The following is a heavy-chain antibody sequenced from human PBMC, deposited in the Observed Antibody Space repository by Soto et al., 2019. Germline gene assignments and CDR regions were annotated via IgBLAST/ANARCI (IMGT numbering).Heavy chain of an antibody. CDR1: GGSIGSGDYY. J-gene: IGHJ6*02. CDR3: ARDRLMATAGTARHYFGLDV. Sequence: SETLSLTCTVSGGSIGSGDYYWSWIRQPPGKGLEWIGYIYYSGNTYYNPSLKSRLTISVDTSKNQFSLNLSSVTAADTAVYYCARDRLMATAGTARHYFGLDVWGQGTTVTVSS. CDR2: IYYSGNT. D-gene: IGHD5-18*01. V-gene: IGHV4-30-4*01.